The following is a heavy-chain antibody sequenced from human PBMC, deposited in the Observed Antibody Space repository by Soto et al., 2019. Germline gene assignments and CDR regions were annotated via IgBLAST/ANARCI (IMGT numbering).Heavy chain of an antibody. D-gene: IGHD5-12*01. CDR1: GDSFSGYF. J-gene: IGHJ4*02. CDR3: GRGYGYIRL. CDR2: ISQVGRA. V-gene: IGHV4-34*01. Sequence: SDTLSLTCDVSGDSFSGYFCNWLRQPPGKGLEWIGEISQVGRARYNPSLETRIYISVDTYKTQFSLNLTSVTDADTAVYYCGRGYGYIRLWGQVDLVTVS.